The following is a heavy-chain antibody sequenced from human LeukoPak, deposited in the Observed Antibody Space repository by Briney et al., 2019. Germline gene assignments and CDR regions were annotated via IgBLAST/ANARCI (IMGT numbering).Heavy chain of an antibody. D-gene: IGHD1-26*01. CDR1: GYTFTGYY. CDR2: INPNSGGT. J-gene: IGHJ4*02. Sequence: GASVKVSCKASGYTFTGYYMHWVRQAPGQGLEWMGWINPNSGGTNYAQKFQGRVTMTRDTSISTAYMELSRLRSDDTAVYYCAREGVGARGTTGVDYWGQGTLVTVSS. CDR3: AREGVGARGTTGVDY. V-gene: IGHV1-2*02.